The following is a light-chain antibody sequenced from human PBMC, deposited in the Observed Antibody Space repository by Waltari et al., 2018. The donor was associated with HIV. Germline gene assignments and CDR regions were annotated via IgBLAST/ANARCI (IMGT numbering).Light chain of an antibody. V-gene: IGKV3D-15*01. Sequence: VMTQSPATLSVSPGERATLSCRAGQSVSNNLAWYQQQPGQAPRLLIYGASTRATGIPARFSGSGSGTEFTLTISSLQSEDSAVYYCQQYNKWPPWTFGQGTKVEIK. J-gene: IGKJ1*01. CDR2: GAS. CDR1: QSVSNN. CDR3: QQYNKWPPWT.